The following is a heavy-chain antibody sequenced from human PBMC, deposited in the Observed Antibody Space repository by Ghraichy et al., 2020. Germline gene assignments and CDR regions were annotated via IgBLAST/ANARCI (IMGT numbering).Heavy chain of an antibody. CDR2: ISGSGGRT. CDR1: GFTFSNYA. Sequence: GGSLRLSCAASGFTFSNYAMNWVRQAPGKGLEWVSAISGSGGRTYYADSVKGRFTISRDNSKNTLYLQMNSLRAEDTAVYYCAAPRYCGGGSCFSNYHYGMDVWGQGTTVTVSS. CDR3: AAPRYCGGGSCFSNYHYGMDV. J-gene: IGHJ6*02. V-gene: IGHV3-23*01. D-gene: IGHD2-15*01.